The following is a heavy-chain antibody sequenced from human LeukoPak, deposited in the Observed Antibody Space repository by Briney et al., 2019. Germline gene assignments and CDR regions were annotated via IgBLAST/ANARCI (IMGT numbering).Heavy chain of an antibody. CDR1: GFTFSNYW. Sequence: GGSLRLSCAASGFTFSNYWMTWVRQAPGKGLEWVANIKQDGSEKYYVDSVKGRFTISRDNAKNTLYLQMNSLRAEDTAVYYCARAGYNWEHDYWGQGTLVTVSS. J-gene: IGHJ4*02. D-gene: IGHD5-24*01. CDR2: IKQDGSEK. CDR3: ARAGYNWEHDY. V-gene: IGHV3-7*01.